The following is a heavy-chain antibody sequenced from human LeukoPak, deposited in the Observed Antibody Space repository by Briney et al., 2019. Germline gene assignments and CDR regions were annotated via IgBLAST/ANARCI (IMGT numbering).Heavy chain of an antibody. V-gene: IGHV3-30*18. CDR2: ISYDGSNK. CDR3: AKNPMVRGVTPGD. J-gene: IGHJ4*02. CDR1: GFTFSSYG. D-gene: IGHD3-10*01. Sequence: SGGSLRLSCAASGFTFSSYGMHWVRQAPGKGLEWVAVISYDGSNKYYADSVKGRFTISRDNSKNTLYLQMNSLRAEDTAVYYCAKNPMVRGVTPGDWGQGTLVTVSS.